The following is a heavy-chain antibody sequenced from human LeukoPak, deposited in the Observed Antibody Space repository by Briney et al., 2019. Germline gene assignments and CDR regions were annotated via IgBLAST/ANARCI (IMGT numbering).Heavy chain of an antibody. CDR1: GFTFSSYG. CDR2: IWYDGSNK. CDR3: AKDEQDFWSGYYYMDV. D-gene: IGHD3-3*01. V-gene: IGHV3-33*06. Sequence: GGSLRLSCAASGFTFSSYGMHWVRQAPGKGLEWVAGIWYDGSNKYYADSVKGRFTISIDNSKNTLYLQMNSLRAEDTAVYYCAKDEQDFWSGYYYMDVWGKGTTVTVSS. J-gene: IGHJ6*03.